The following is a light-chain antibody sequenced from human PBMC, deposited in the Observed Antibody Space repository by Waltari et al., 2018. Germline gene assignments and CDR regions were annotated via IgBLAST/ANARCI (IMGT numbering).Light chain of an antibody. V-gene: IGKV3-11*01. CDR2: DAS. J-gene: IGKJ5*01. CDR1: QSVINY. CDR3: QQRSNWPLIT. Sequence: EIVLTQFPATLSLSPGERATLSCRASQSVINYLAWYQQKPGQAPRLLIYDASNRATDIPARFSGSGSGTDFTLTISSLEPEDFAVYYCQQRSNWPLITFGQGTRLEIK.